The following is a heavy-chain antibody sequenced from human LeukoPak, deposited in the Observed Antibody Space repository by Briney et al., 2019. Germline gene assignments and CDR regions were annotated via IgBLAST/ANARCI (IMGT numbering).Heavy chain of an antibody. Sequence: GESLMISCKGSGDNFTTYWGTWGRQMPGKGLEWMGKIAASDSHTSYSPSFQGHGTISADKSISTASLQWSSLKPSAPAMYSCARHHPPRDFTGYYAYWGQGTLVTVSS. CDR1: GDNFTTYW. V-gene: IGHV5-10-1*01. CDR2: IAASDSHT. CDR3: ARHHPPRDFTGYYAY. J-gene: IGHJ4*02. D-gene: IGHD3-9*01.